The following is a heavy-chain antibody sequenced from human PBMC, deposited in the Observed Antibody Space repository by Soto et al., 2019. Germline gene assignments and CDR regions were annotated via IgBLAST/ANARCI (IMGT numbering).Heavy chain of an antibody. J-gene: IGHJ4*02. CDR2: IKQDGSEK. V-gene: IGHV3-7*03. Sequence: GGSQRLSCAASGFTFSSYWMSWVRQAPGKGLEWVANIKQDGSEKYYVDSVKGRFTISRDNAKNSLYLQMNSLRAEDTAVYYCARASNQGIAARINYRGLGTILTVSA. CDR1: GFTFSSYW. CDR3: ARASNQGIAARINY. D-gene: IGHD6-6*01.